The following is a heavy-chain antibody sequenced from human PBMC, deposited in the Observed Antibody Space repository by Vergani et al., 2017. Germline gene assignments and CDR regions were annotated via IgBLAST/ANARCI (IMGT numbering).Heavy chain of an antibody. CDR3: AKDSGYCGGDCYYDAFDM. D-gene: IGHD2-21*02. J-gene: IGHJ3*02. CDR2: IRYDGSNK. CDR1: GFTFSSYG. Sequence: QVQLVQSGAEVKKPGGSLRLSCAASGFTFSSYGMHWVRQAPGKGLAWVAFIRYDGSNKYYADSVKGRFTISRDNSRNTLYLQMNSLRAEDTAVYYCAKDSGYCGGDCYYDAFDMWGQGTMVTVSS. V-gene: IGHV3-30*02.